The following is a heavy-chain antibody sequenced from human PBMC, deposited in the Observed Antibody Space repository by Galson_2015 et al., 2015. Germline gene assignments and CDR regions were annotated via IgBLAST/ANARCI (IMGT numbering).Heavy chain of an antibody. CDR1: GFPVSSNY. D-gene: IGHD3-3*01. J-gene: IGHJ3*02. Sequence: SLRLSCAASGFPVSSNYMNWVRQAPGKGLEWVSVIYSGGSTDYADSVKGRFTISRDNPKNTLYPQMNGLRVEDTAVYYCARGGSYEGYAFDIWGQGTMVTVSS. CDR3: ARGGSYEGYAFDI. V-gene: IGHV3-53*01. CDR2: IYSGGST.